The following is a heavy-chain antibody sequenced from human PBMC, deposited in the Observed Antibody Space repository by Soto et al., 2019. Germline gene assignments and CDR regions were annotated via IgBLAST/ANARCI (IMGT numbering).Heavy chain of an antibody. J-gene: IGHJ6*02. CDR3: ARAEQLVPAYGMDV. CDR1: GGTFSSYA. Sequence: QVQLVQSGAEVKKPGSSVKVSCKASGGTFSSYAISWVRQAPGQGLERMGGIIPIFATANYAQKFQGRVKITADQPTSTAYMELSSLRSEDTAVYYCARAEQLVPAYGMDVWGQGTTVTVSS. CDR2: IIPIFATA. V-gene: IGHV1-69*01. D-gene: IGHD6-6*01.